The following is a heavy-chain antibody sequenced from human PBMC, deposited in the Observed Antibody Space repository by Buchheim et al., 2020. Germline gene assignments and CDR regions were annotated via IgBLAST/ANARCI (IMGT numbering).Heavy chain of an antibody. CDR1: GFTFSSYG. Sequence: QVQLVESGGGVVQPGRSLRLSCAASGFTFSSYGMHWVRQAPGKGLEWVAVISYDGSNKYYADSVKGRFTISRDNSKNTLYLQMNSLRAEDTAVYYCAKDQFDIVVVPAEQGIDYWGQGTL. V-gene: IGHV3-30*18. D-gene: IGHD2-2*01. CDR3: AKDQFDIVVVPAEQGIDY. CDR2: ISYDGSNK. J-gene: IGHJ4*02.